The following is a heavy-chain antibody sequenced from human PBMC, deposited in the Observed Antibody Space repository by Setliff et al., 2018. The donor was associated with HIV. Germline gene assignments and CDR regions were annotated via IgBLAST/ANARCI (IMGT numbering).Heavy chain of an antibody. V-gene: IGHV4-4*08. Sequence: SETLSLTCTVSGGSISGFHWSWIRQSPGKGLEWIGYIYTGGSTNYNPSLKSRVTISVDTSKSQFSLKLNSVTAADTAVYYCARELGASPHDVFDIWSQGTMVTVSS. CDR1: GGSISGFH. D-gene: IGHD3-16*01. CDR2: IYTGGST. J-gene: IGHJ3*02. CDR3: ARELGASPHDVFDI.